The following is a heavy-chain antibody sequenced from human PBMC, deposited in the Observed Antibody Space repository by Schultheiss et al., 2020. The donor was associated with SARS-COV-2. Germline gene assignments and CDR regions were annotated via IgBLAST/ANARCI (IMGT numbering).Heavy chain of an antibody. CDR2: IYHSGST. J-gene: IGHJ4*02. CDR3: ARSKDGGSYFDY. V-gene: IGHV4-34*01. Sequence: ETLSLTCAIYGASFSGYYWSWIRQPPGKGLEWIGEIYHSGSTNYNPSLKSRVTISVDKSKNQFSLELSSVTAADTAVYYCARSKDGGSYFDYWGQGTLVTVSS. CDR1: GASFSGYY. D-gene: IGHD1-26*01.